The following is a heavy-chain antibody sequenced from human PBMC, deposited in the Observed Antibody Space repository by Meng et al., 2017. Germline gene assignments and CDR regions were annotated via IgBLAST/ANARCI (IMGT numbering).Heavy chain of an antibody. CDR2: ISYDGSNK. V-gene: IGHV3-30*01. Sequence: QRQLGGSGGGEVPPGRALRLCCAASGFTFSSYAMHWVRQAPGKGLGWVAVISYDGSNKYYADSVKGRFTISRDNSKNTLYLQMNSLRAEDTAVYYCASMGYWGQGTLVTVSS. J-gene: IGHJ4*02. D-gene: IGHD3-10*01. CDR3: ASMGY. CDR1: GFTFSSYA.